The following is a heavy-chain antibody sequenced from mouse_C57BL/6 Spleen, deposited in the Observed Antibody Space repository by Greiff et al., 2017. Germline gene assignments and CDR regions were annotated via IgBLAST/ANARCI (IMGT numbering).Heavy chain of an antibody. V-gene: IGHV5-17*01. J-gene: IGHJ3*01. CDR3: ARNYYGSRVFAY. CDR1: GFTFSDYG. Sequence: EVKLLESGGGLVKPGGSLTLSCAASGFTFSDYGMHWVRQAPEKGLEWVAYISSGSSTIYYADTVKGRFTISRDNATHTLFLQMTSLRSEDTAMYYCARNYYGSRVFAYWGQGTLVTVSA. CDR2: ISSGSSTI. D-gene: IGHD1-1*01.